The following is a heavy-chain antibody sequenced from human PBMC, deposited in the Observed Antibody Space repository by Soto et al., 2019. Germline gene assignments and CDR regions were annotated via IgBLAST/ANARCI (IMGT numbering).Heavy chain of an antibody. J-gene: IGHJ4*02. Sequence: DVQLLESGGGLVQPAGSLRLSCAASGFTFSSYAMGWVRQGPGKGLEWVAVVSIGGSTHYADSVRGRFTISRDNSKNTLSLQMNSLTAEDTAVYFCAKRRGAGEHFDYWGQGALVTVSS. CDR1: GFTFSSYA. CDR3: AKRRGAGEHFDY. V-gene: IGHV3-23*01. CDR2: VSIGGST. D-gene: IGHD2-15*01.